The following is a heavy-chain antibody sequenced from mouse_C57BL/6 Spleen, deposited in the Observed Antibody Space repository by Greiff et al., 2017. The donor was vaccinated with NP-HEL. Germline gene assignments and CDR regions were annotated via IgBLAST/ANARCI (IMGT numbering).Heavy chain of an antibody. Sequence: VQLQQSGAELARPGASVKLSCKASGYTFTSYGISWVKQRTGQGLEWIGEIYPRSGNTYYNEKFKGKATLTADKSSSTAYMELRSLTSEDSAVYFCARVSTTVVATDAMDYWGQGTSVTVSS. V-gene: IGHV1-81*01. CDR1: GYTFTSYG. CDR2: IYPRSGNT. J-gene: IGHJ4*01. CDR3: ARVSTTVVATDAMDY. D-gene: IGHD1-1*01.